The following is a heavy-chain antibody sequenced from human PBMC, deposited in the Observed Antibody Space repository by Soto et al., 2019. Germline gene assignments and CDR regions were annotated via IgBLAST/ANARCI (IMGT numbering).Heavy chain of an antibody. CDR1: GYTFTGYY. V-gene: IGHV1-2*04. J-gene: IGHJ4*02. D-gene: IGHD2-2*01. CDR3: ARVNDCSSTSCWSNFDY. CDR2: INPNSGGT. Sequence: QVQLVQSGAEVKKPGASVKVSCKASGYTFTGYYMHWVRQAPGQGLEWMGWINPNSGGTNYAQKFQGWVTMTRDTSISTAYMELSRLRSDDTAVYYCARVNDCSSTSCWSNFDYWGQGTLVTVSS.